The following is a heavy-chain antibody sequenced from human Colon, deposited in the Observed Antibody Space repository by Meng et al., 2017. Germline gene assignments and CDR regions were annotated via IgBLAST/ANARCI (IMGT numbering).Heavy chain of an antibody. J-gene: IGHJ4*02. Sequence: SCAASGFTFSTYWMSWVRQAPGKGLEWVANIKEDGSDQYYVDSVKGRFTISRDNAKNSLYLQMNSLRAEDTAVYYCARDSSGYDYWGQGTLVTVSS. CDR1: GFTFSTYW. D-gene: IGHD5-12*01. CDR3: ARDSSGYDY. V-gene: IGHV3-7*01. CDR2: IKEDGSDQ.